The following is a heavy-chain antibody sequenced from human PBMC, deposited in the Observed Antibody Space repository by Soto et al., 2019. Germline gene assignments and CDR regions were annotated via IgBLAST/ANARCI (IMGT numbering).Heavy chain of an antibody. CDR3: ARVYSSSWYRGDYYGMDV. J-gene: IGHJ6*02. Sequence: SETLSLTCTVSGGSISSSSYYWGWIRQPPGKGLEWIGSIYYSGSTYYNPSLKSRVTISVDTSKNQFSLKLSSVTAADTAVYYCARVYSSSWYRGDYYGMDVLGQGTTVTASS. V-gene: IGHV4-39*01. CDR2: IYYSGST. CDR1: GGSISSSSYY. D-gene: IGHD6-13*01.